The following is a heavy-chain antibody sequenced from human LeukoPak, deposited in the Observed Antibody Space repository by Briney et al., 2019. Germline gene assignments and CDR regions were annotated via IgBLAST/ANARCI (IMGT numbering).Heavy chain of an antibody. CDR3: ASYMDTEHYFDY. CDR1: GGSISSYY. V-gene: IGHV4-4*07. D-gene: IGHD5-18*01. J-gene: IGHJ4*02. Sequence: PSETLSLTCTVSGGSISSYYWSWIRQPAGKGLEWIGRIYTSGSTNYNPSLKSRVTISVDTSKNQFSLKLSSVTAADTAVYYCASYMDTEHYFDYWGQGTLVTVSS. CDR2: IYTSGST.